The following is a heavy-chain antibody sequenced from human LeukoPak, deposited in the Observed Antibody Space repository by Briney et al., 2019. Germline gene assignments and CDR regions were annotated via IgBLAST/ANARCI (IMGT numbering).Heavy chain of an antibody. V-gene: IGHV1-69*02. CDR1: GGTFSSYT. J-gene: IGHJ4*02. CDR2: IIPILGIA. Sequence: SVKVSCKASGGTFSSYTISWVRQAPGQGLEWMGRIIPILGIANYAQKFQGRVTITADKSTSTAYMELSSLRSEDTAVYYCARTRGIAAAGYFDYWGQGALVTVSS. CDR3: ARTRGIAAAGYFDY. D-gene: IGHD6-13*01.